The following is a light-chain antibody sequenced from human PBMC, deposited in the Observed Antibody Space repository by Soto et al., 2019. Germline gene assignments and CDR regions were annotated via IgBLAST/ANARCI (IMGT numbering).Light chain of an antibody. CDR2: AAS. CDR1: QAINNY. V-gene: IGKV1-27*01. J-gene: IGKJ1*01. Sequence: DIQMTQSPSSLSASVGDTVTITCRASQAINNYLAWYQQKPGQVPNLLIYAASTLQSGVPSRFSGSGSGTDFTLTISSLRPEDVATYYCQKYNNAPRTFGQGTKVEI. CDR3: QKYNNAPRT.